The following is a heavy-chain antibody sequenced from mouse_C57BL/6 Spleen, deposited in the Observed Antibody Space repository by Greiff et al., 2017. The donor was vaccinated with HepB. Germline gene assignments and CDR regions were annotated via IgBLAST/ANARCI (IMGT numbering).Heavy chain of an antibody. D-gene: IGHD2-3*01. CDR2: FYPGSGSI. CDR1: GYTFTEYT. CDR3: ARHEGDGYYSHWYFDV. Sequence: QVQLKESGAELVKPGASVKLSCKASGYTFTEYTIHWVKQRSGQGLEWIGWFYPGSGSIKYNEKFKDKATLTADKSSSTVYMELSRLTSEDSAVYFCARHEGDGYYSHWYFDVWGTGTTVTVSS. V-gene: IGHV1-62-2*01. J-gene: IGHJ1*03.